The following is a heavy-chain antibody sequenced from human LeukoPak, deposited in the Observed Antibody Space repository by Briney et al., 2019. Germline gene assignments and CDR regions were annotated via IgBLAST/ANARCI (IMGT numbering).Heavy chain of an antibody. CDR2: INAGNGNT. CDR1: GYIFTSYA. V-gene: IGHV1-3*01. Sequence: GASVKVSCKASGYIFTSYAMHWVRQAPGQRLEWMGWINAGNGNTKYSQKFQGRVTITRDTSASTAYMELSSLRSEDTAVYYCARDPDYYDRFVDDYWGQGTLVTVSS. J-gene: IGHJ4*02. CDR3: ARDPDYYDRFVDDY. D-gene: IGHD3-22*01.